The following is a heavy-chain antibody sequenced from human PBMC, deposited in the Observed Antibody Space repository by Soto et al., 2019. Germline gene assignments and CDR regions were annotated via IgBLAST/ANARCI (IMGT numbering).Heavy chain of an antibody. Sequence: QVQLVESGGGVVQPGRSLRLSCAASGFTFSSYGMHWVRQAPGKGLEWVAVIWYDGSNKYYADSVKGRFTISRDNSKNTLYLQMNSLRAEDTAVYYCARDYYDRSGYRLNWYFDLWGRGTLVTVSS. D-gene: IGHD3-22*01. CDR3: ARDYYDRSGYRLNWYFDL. CDR2: IWYDGSNK. J-gene: IGHJ2*01. CDR1: GFTFSSYG. V-gene: IGHV3-33*01.